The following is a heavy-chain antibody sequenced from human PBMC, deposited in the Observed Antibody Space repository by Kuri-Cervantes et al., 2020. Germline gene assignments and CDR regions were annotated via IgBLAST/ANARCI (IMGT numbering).Heavy chain of an antibody. CDR2: IGTAGDT. CDR3: ARDPFTYYYDSSGYPY. V-gene: IGHV3-13*01. CDR1: GFTFSSYD. J-gene: IGHJ4*02. Sequence: GGSLRLSCAASGFTFSSYDMHWVRQATGKGLEWVSAIGTAGDTYYPGSVKGRFTISRDNAKNTLYLQMNSLRAEDTAVYYCARDPFTYYYDSSGYPYWGQGTLVTVSS. D-gene: IGHD3-22*01.